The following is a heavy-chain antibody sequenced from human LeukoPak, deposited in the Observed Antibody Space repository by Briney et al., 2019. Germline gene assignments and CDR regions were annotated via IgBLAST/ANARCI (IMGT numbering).Heavy chain of an antibody. V-gene: IGHV3-9*01. CDR1: GFTFDDYA. D-gene: IGHD3-22*01. CDR3: AKDYYDSSGPGSAFDI. CDR2: ISWDSGSI. Sequence: GRSLRLSCAASGFTFDDYAMHWVRQAPGKGLEWVSGISWDSGSIGYADSVKGRFTISRDNAKNSLYLQMNSLRAEDTALYYCAKDYYDSSGPGSAFDIWGQGTMVTVSS. J-gene: IGHJ3*02.